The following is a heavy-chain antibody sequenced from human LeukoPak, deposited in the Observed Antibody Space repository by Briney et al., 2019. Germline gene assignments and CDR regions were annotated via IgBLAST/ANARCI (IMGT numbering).Heavy chain of an antibody. Sequence: GGSLRLSCAASGFTFSSHEMNWVRQAPGKGLEWVSYISSSGSTIYYADSVKGRFTISRDNAKNSLYLQMNSLRAEDTAVYYCAKLQGIAAAGSDTWGQGTLVTVSS. CDR2: ISSSGSTI. J-gene: IGHJ5*02. CDR3: AKLQGIAAAGSDT. CDR1: GFTFSSHE. D-gene: IGHD6-13*01. V-gene: IGHV3-48*03.